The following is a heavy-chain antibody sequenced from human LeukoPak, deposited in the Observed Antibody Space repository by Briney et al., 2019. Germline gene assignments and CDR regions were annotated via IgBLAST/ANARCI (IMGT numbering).Heavy chain of an antibody. CDR3: AREPEFGEYDY. Sequence: GGSLRLSCAASGFIFNSYLMHWVRRTPGKGLEWVAAMSYDGTIEYYPDSVKGLFTISRDNSKNTVFLQMNSLRVEDSALYYCAREPEFGEYDYWGQGTLVTVSS. CDR2: MSYDGTIE. J-gene: IGHJ4*02. D-gene: IGHD3-10*01. CDR1: GFIFNSYL. V-gene: IGHV3-30*04.